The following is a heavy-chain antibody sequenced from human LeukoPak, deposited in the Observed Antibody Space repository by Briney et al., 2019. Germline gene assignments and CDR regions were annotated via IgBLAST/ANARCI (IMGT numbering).Heavy chain of an antibody. Sequence: GGSLRLSCAASGFTFSSYSMNWVRQAPGKGLEWVSSISSSSIYIYYADSVKGRFTISRDNAKNSLYLQMNSLRAEDTAVYYCARASRMGAVFDSWGQGALVTVSS. CDR1: GFTFSSYS. D-gene: IGHD3-16*01. CDR2: ISSSSIYI. J-gene: IGHJ4*02. CDR3: ARASRMGAVFDS. V-gene: IGHV3-21*01.